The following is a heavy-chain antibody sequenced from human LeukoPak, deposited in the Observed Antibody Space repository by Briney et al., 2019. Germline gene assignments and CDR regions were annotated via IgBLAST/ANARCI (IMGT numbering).Heavy chain of an antibody. CDR2: VYYRGST. J-gene: IGHJ1*01. Sequence: SETLSLTCTVSGGSISSSSYYWGWIRQPPGKGLEWIGSVYYRGSTYYNPSLKSRVTISVDTSKNQFSLKLSSVTAADTVVYYCASSYDSSGYQRFQHWGQGTLVTVSS. CDR1: GGSISSSSYY. D-gene: IGHD3-22*01. CDR3: ASSYDSSGYQRFQH. V-gene: IGHV4-39*01.